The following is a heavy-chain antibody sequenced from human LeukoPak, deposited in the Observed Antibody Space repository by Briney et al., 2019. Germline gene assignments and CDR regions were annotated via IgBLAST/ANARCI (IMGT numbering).Heavy chain of an antibody. J-gene: IGHJ5*02. CDR3: ARQKRLLPNWFDP. Sequence: SETLSLTCTVSGDSINNDSYYWAWIRQPPGKGLEWIGSIYYSGTTYYNPSLNSRVSISGDTANNHFSLKVSSVTAADTAVYYCARQKRLLPNWFDPWGQGTLVTVSS. CDR1: GDSINNDSYY. D-gene: IGHD2-21*02. CDR2: IYYSGTT. V-gene: IGHV4-39*01.